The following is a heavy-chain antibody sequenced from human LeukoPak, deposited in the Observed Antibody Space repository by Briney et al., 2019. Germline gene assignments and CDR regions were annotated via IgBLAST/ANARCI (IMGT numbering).Heavy chain of an antibody. Sequence: PGGSLRLFCAASGFTFSDYYMSWIRQAPGKGLEWVSYISSSGSTIYYADSVKGRFTISRDNAKNSLYLQMNSLRAEDTAVYYCARAPRLYYYDSSGYLDYWGQGTLVTVSS. CDR3: ARAPRLYYYDSSGYLDY. CDR2: ISSSGSTI. V-gene: IGHV3-11*01. J-gene: IGHJ4*02. D-gene: IGHD3-22*01. CDR1: GFTFSDYY.